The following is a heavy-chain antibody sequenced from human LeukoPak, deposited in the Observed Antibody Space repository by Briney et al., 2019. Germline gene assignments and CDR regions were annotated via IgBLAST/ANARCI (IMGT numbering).Heavy chain of an antibody. CDR1: GSSFTSYW. CDR2: IYPGDSDT. D-gene: IGHD5-24*01. V-gene: IGHV5-51*01. CDR3: ASRDGYSPARLADAFDI. Sequence: GGSLEISWKGSGSSFTSYWSGGVRQLPGKGLEGMGIIYPGDSDTRYSPSFQGQVTISADKSISTAYLQWSSLKASDTAMYYCASRDGYSPARLADAFDIWGQGPMVTVSS. J-gene: IGHJ3*02.